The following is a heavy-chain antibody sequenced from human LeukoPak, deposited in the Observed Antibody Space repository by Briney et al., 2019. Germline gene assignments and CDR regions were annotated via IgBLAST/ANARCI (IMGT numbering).Heavy chain of an antibody. CDR1: GFTFEDYA. J-gene: IGHJ4*02. Sequence: GGSLRLSCAASGFTFEDYAMHWVRQAPGKGLEWISLISGPATSRQYVDSVKGRFTISRDNSKNTLYLQMGSLRAEDMAVYYCAREDYGTGKFDYWGQGTLVIVSS. D-gene: IGHD4-17*01. CDR2: ISGPATSR. V-gene: IGHV3-43*02. CDR3: AREDYGTGKFDY.